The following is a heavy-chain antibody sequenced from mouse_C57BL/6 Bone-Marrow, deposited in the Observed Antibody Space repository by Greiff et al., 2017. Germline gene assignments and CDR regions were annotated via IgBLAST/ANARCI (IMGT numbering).Heavy chain of an antibody. CDR2: IDPSDSYT. D-gene: IGHD1-1*02. Sequence: QVQLQQPGAELVMPGASVKLSCKASGYTFTSYWMHWVKQRPGQGLEWIGEIDPSDSYTNYNQKFKGKSTLTVDKSSSTAYMQLSSLTSEDSAVYYCARGRWCWYFDVWGTGTTVTVSS. CDR1: GYTFTSYW. J-gene: IGHJ1*03. CDR3: ARGRWCWYFDV. V-gene: IGHV1-69*01.